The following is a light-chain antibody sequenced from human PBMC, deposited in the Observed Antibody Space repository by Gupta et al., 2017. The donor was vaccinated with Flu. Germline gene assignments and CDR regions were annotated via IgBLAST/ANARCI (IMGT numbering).Light chain of an antibody. J-gene: IGKJ5*01. CDR3: QQYNSYLLT. V-gene: IGKV1-5*03. CDR2: RSS. Sequence: DIQMTQSPSTLSASAGDRVTITCRASQSISSWFAWYQQKPGKVPKLLIYRSSTLESGVPSRFSGSGSGTDFTLTISSLQPDDFATYYCQQYNSYLLTFGQGTRVE. CDR1: QSISSW.